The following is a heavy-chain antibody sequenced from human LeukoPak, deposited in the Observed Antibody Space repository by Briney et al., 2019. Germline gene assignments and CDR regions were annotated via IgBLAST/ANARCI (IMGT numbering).Heavy chain of an antibody. CDR2: INPNSGGT. CDR3: AREVSSAVAGTGGWFDP. CDR1: GYTFTGYY. J-gene: IGHJ5*02. V-gene: IGHV1-2*02. Sequence: ASVKVSCKASGYTFTGYYMHWVRQAPGQGLEWMGWINPNSGGTNYAQKFQGRVTMTRDTSISTAYMELSRLRSDDTAVYYCAREVSSAVAGTGGWFDPWGQGTLVTVSS. D-gene: IGHD6-19*01.